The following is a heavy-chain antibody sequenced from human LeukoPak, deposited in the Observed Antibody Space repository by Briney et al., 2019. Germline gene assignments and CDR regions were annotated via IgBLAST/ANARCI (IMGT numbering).Heavy chain of an antibody. CDR2: ISAYNGNT. J-gene: IGHJ6*02. CDR1: GGTFSSYA. Sequence: ASVKVSCKASGGTFSSYAISWVRQAPGQGLEWMGWISAYNGNTNYAQKLQGRVTMTTDTSTSTAYMELRSLRSDDTAVYYCARRYYDFWSGYYTFGMDVWGQGTTVTVSS. V-gene: IGHV1-18*01. CDR3: ARRYYDFWSGYYTFGMDV. D-gene: IGHD3-3*01.